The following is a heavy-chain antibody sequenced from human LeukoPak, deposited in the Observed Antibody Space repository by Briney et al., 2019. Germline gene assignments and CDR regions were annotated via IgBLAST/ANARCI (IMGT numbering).Heavy chain of an antibody. D-gene: IGHD3-10*01. Sequence: GASVKVSCKASGYTFTSYGISWVRQAPGQGLEWMGGIIPIFGTANYAQKFQGRVTITTDESTSTAYMELSSLRSEDTAVYYCARDSRRFGELFPHTYYYYMDVWGKGTTATVSS. CDR2: IIPIFGTA. CDR3: ARDSRRFGELFPHTYYYYMDV. V-gene: IGHV1-69*05. CDR1: GYTFTSYG. J-gene: IGHJ6*03.